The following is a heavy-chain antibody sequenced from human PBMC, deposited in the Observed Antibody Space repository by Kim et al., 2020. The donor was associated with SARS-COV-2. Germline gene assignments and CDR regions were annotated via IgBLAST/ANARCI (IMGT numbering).Heavy chain of an antibody. J-gene: IGHJ3*02. D-gene: IGHD6-19*01. V-gene: IGHV4-59*08. Sequence: LKSRVTISVDTSKNQFSLKLSSVTAADTAVYYCARLADSSGWYQTDAFDIWGQGTMVTVSS. CDR3: ARLADSSGWYQTDAFDI.